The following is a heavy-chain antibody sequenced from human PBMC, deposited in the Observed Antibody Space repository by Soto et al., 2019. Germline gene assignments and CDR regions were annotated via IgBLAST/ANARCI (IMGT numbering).Heavy chain of an antibody. CDR1: GGSISSGGYY. D-gene: IGHD5-18*01. V-gene: IGHV4-31*03. CDR2: IYYSGST. J-gene: IGHJ6*02. Sequence: SETLSLTCTVSGGSISSGGYYWSWIRQHPGKGLEWIGYIYYSGSTYYNPSLKSRVTISVDTSKNQFSLKLSSVTAADTAVYYCARTESGYSHGFADVWGQGTKVTVSS. CDR3: ARTESGYSHGFADV.